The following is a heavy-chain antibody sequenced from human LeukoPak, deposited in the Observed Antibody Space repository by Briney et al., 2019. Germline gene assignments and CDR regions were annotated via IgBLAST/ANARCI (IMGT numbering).Heavy chain of an antibody. D-gene: IGHD5-12*01. CDR1: GGSISSSNW. CDR3: ARGTDGRWLPRGFDY. CDR2: IYHSGST. J-gene: IGHJ4*02. Sequence: PSETLSLTCAVSGGSISSSNWWSWVRQPPGKGLEWIGEIYHSGSTNYNPSLKSRVTISVDKSKNQFSLKLSSVTAADTAVYYCARGTDGRWLPRGFDYWGQGTLVTVSS. V-gene: IGHV4-4*02.